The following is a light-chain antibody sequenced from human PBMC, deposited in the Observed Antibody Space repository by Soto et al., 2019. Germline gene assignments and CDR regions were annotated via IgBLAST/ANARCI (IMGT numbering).Light chain of an antibody. Sequence: EIVLTQSPGTLSLSPGERAILSCRSSHSVSSNYLAWYQQKPGQAPRLLIYDVSSRATGIPDRFSGSGSGTDITLTISRLEPVDVAVYFCQQYGISPTFGQGTKVEIK. CDR2: DVS. V-gene: IGKV3-20*01. CDR1: HSVSSNY. CDR3: QQYGISPT. J-gene: IGKJ1*01.